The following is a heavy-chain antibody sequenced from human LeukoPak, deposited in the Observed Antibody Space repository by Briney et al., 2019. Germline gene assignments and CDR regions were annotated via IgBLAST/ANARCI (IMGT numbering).Heavy chain of an antibody. D-gene: IGHD6-13*01. J-gene: IGHJ4*02. CDR1: GFTFSSYA. Sequence: GGSLRLSCAASGFTFSSYAMSWVRQAPGKGLEWVSAISGSGGSTYYADSVKGRFTISRDNAKNSLYLQMNSLRAEDTAVYYCARVGDGSSSWYRRYYFDYWGQGTLVTVSS. V-gene: IGHV3-23*01. CDR3: ARVGDGSSSWYRRYYFDY. CDR2: ISGSGGST.